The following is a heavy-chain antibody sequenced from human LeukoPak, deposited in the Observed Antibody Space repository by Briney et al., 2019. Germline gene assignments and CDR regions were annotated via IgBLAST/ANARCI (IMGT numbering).Heavy chain of an antibody. CDR1: GDSITNYF. J-gene: IGHJ4*02. Sequence: SETLSLTYTVSGDSITNYFWSWIRQPQGKGLEWIGYIYYTGNTNYKPSLKSRVTISVDTSTNQFSLRLRSVTAADTAVYYCARGRVAYSAYYFDYWGRGTLVTVSS. V-gene: IGHV4-59*01. CDR2: IYYTGNT. CDR3: ARGRVAYSAYYFDY. D-gene: IGHD2-15*01.